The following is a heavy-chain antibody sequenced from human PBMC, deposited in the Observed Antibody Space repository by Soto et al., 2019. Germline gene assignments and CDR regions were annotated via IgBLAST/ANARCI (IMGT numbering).Heavy chain of an antibody. Sequence: GGSLRLSCAVSGFTFSSYAMSWVRQAPGKGLEWVSSISGGGGSTYYADSVKGRFTISRDNSKNTLYLQMNSLKAEDTAVYYCANQPYDRSACYSVGPHAFDIWGQGTMVTVSS. V-gene: IGHV3-23*01. D-gene: IGHD3-22*01. CDR2: ISGGGGST. J-gene: IGHJ3*02. CDR3: ANQPYDRSACYSVGPHAFDI. CDR1: GFTFSSYA.